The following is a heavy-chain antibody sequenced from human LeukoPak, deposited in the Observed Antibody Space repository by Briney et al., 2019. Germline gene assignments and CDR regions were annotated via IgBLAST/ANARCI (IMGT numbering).Heavy chain of an antibody. Sequence: SQTLSLTCTVSGGSISSGDYYWSWLRQPPGKGLEWIGYIYYSGSTYYNPSLKSRVTISVDTSKNQFSLKLSSVTAADTAVYYCASGSSSSLFDIWGQGTMVTVSS. CDR1: GGSISSGDYY. J-gene: IGHJ3*02. CDR2: IYYSGST. V-gene: IGHV4-30-4*08. CDR3: ASGSSSSLFDI. D-gene: IGHD6-6*01.